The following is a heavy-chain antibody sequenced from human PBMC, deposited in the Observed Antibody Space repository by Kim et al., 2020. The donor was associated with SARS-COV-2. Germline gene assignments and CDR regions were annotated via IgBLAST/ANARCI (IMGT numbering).Heavy chain of an antibody. CDR1: GGTFSSYA. CDR3: ARDIRPELTGDYYYYGMDV. J-gene: IGHJ6*02. D-gene: IGHD7-27*01. V-gene: IGHV1-69*13. Sequence: SVKVSCKASGGTFSSYAISWVRQAPGQGLEWMGGIIPIFGTANYAQKFQGRVTITADESTSTAYMELSSLRSEDTAVYYCARDIRPELTGDYYYYGMDVWGQGTTVTVSS. CDR2: IIPIFGTA.